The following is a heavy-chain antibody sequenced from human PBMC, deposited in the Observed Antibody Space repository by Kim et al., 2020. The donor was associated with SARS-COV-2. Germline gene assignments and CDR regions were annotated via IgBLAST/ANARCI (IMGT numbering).Heavy chain of an antibody. J-gene: IGHJ6*02. V-gene: IGHV3-43*01. Sequence: GGSLRLSCAASGFTFDDYTMHWVRQAPGKGLEWVSLISWDGGSTYYADSVKGRFTISRDNSKNSLYLQMNSLRTEDTALYYCAKDTTIGPYYYYYYGMDVWGQGTTVTVSS. D-gene: IGHD1-26*01. CDR3: AKDTTIGPYYYYYYGMDV. CDR1: GFTFDDYT. CDR2: ISWDGGST.